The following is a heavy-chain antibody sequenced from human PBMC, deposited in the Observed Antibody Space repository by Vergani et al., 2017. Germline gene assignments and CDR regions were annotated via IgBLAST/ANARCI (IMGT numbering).Heavy chain of an antibody. V-gene: IGHV3-21*01. J-gene: IGHJ4*02. D-gene: IGHD6-19*01. Sequence: EVQLVESGGGLVKPGGSLRLSCAASGFTFSSYSMNWVRQAPGKGLEWVSSISSSSSYIYYADSVKGRFTISRDNAKNSLYLQRNSLRAEDTAVYYCAGTVAGTYYFDYWGQGTLVTVAS. CDR3: AGTVAGTYYFDY. CDR2: ISSSSSYI. CDR1: GFTFSSYS.